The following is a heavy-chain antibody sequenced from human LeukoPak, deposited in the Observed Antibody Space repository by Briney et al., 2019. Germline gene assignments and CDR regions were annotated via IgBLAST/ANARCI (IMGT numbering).Heavy chain of an antibody. D-gene: IGHD1-26*01. CDR1: GVTVNSNY. CDR2: IDSGGST. CDR3: ARGWALD. Sequence: GGSRRLSCAASGVTVNSNYLSWVRQAPGRGLEWVSLIDSGGSTSYADSVKGRFTISRDDSKNTVYLQMDSLRVEDTALYYCARGWALDWGQGTLVTVSS. V-gene: IGHV3-53*01. J-gene: IGHJ4*02.